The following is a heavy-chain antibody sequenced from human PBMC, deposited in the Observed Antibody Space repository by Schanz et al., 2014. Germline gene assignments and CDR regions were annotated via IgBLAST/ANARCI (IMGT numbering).Heavy chain of an antibody. CDR2: IVPIAGIT. CDR1: GGTFSSDT. CDR3: ASSGAGYSSSWDFDY. V-gene: IGHV1-69*02. D-gene: IGHD6-13*01. J-gene: IGHJ4*02. Sequence: QVHLVQSGAEVKKPGSSVKVSCKASGGTFSSDTFSWLRQAPGQGLEWMGRIVPIAGITNYAQRFQGRVTITADKSSDTAYMELSSLRSEDTAVYYCASSGAGYSSSWDFDYWGQGTLVTVSS.